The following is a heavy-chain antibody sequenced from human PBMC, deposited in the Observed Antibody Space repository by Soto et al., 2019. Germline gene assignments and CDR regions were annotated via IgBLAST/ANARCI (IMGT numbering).Heavy chain of an antibody. D-gene: IGHD6-6*01. J-gene: IGHJ5*02. CDR2: IYYSGST. CDR3: ARDTVTAARAYNWFDP. V-gene: IGHV4-31*03. CDR1: GGSISSGGYY. Sequence: SETLSLTCTVSGGSISSGGYYWSWIRQHPGKGLEWIGYIYYSGSTYYNPSLKSRVTISVDTSKNQFSLKLSSVTAADTAVYYCARDTVTAARAYNWFDPWGQGTLVTVYS.